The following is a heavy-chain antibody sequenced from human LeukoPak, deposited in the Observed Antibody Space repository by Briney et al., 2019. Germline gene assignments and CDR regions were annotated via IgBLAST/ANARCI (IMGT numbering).Heavy chain of an antibody. CDR3: ASPPVPQAAAITPGYFYYYMDV. J-gene: IGHJ6*03. D-gene: IGHD6-13*01. CDR1: GFTFTSYW. CDR2: IKDDGTET. V-gene: IGHV3-7*03. Sequence: GGSLRLSCAASGFTFTSYWMSWVRQAPGKGLEWVANIKDDGTETYYVDSVKGRFTISRDNAKNSLYLQMNSLRAEDTAVYYCASPPVPQAAAITPGYFYYYMDVWGKGTTVTVSS.